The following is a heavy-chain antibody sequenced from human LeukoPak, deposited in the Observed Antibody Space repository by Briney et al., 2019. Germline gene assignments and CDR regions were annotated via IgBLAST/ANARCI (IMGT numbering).Heavy chain of an antibody. CDR2: ISASGDIR. V-gene: IGHV3-48*02. J-gene: IGHJ4*02. D-gene: IGHD1-26*01. CDR3: ARDNRWASDY. Sequence: PGRSLRLSCAASGFTFSSYGMHWARQAPGKGLQWLSYISASGDIRWYGDSARGRFTISRDIAKNSVYLQMNSLRDEDTAVYFCARDNRWASDYWGQGTPVTVSS. CDR1: GFTFSSYG.